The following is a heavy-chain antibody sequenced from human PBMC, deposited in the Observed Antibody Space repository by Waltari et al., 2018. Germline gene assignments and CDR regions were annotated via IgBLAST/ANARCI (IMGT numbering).Heavy chain of an antibody. V-gene: IGHV3-7*01. Sequence: EVQLVESGGGLVQPGGSLRLSCPASGLTFSSYWMSWVRQAPGTGLEWVANIKQDGSEKYYVDSVKGRFTISRDNAKNSLYLQMNSLRAEDTAVYYCARIRFLEWLSQVYYFDYWGQGTLVTVSS. CDR3: ARIRFLEWLSQVYYFDY. CDR1: GLTFSSYW. CDR2: IKQDGSEK. J-gene: IGHJ4*02. D-gene: IGHD3-3*01.